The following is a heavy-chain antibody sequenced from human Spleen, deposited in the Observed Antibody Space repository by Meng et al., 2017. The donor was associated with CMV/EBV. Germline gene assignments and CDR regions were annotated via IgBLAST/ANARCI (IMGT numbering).Heavy chain of an antibody. J-gene: IGHJ4*02. Sequence: QLQQWGVGLLKSSETLFLTCAVYGGSFSGYYWSWIRQPPGKGLEWIGEINHSGSTNYNPSLKSRVTISVDTSKNQFSLKLSSVTAADTAVYYCARGLKEVNPGFDYWGQGTLVTVSS. D-gene: IGHD1-14*01. CDR2: INHSGST. V-gene: IGHV4-34*01. CDR3: ARGLKEVNPGFDY. CDR1: GGSFSGYY.